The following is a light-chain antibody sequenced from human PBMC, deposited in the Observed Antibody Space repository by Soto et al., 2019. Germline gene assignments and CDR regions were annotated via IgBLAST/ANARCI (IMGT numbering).Light chain of an antibody. CDR1: ERLLDTTGYNF. V-gene: IGKV2-28*01. CDR3: MQSQQSRWT. Sequence: DVVMTQSPPSVSVTPGEPASISCRSSERLLDTTGYNFLDWYMQKPGQSPQLLIYFGSTRASGVPDRFSGSGSGTDFTLNISRVGAEDVGIYYCMQSQQSRWTFGQGTKVEIK. CDR2: FGS. J-gene: IGKJ1*01.